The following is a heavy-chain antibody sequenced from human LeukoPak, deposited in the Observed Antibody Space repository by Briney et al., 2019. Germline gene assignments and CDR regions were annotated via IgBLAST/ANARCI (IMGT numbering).Heavy chain of an antibody. V-gene: IGHV3-30*18. CDR1: GFSFSTYG. CDR2: ISYDGSNT. Sequence: GGSLRLSCAASGFSFSTYGLHWVRQAPGKGLEWVAVISYDGSNTYYTDSVRGRFTISRDNSKNTLYLQMNSLRAEDTAVYYCAKSTAYSISMIVVIKPMDAWGQGTTVTVSS. D-gene: IGHD3-22*01. J-gene: IGHJ6*02. CDR3: AKSTAYSISMIVVIKPMDA.